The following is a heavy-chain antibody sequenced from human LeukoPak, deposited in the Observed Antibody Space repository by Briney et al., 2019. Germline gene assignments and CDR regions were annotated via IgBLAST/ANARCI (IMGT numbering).Heavy chain of an antibody. V-gene: IGHV3-30*18. CDR1: GFTFSSYG. D-gene: IGHD3-10*01. CDR2: ISYDGSNK. CDR3: AKDPGYSYGSGSYPDY. J-gene: IGHJ4*02. Sequence: GGSLRLSCAASGFTFSSYGMHWVRQAPGKRLEWVAVISYDGSNKYYVDSVKGRFTISRDNSKNTLYLQMNSLRAEDTAVYYCAKDPGYSYGSGSYPDYWGQGTLVTVSS.